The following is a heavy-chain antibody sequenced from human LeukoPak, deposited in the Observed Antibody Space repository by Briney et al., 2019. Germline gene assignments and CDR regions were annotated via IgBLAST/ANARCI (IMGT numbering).Heavy chain of an antibody. Sequence: PSETLSLTCTVSGGSISSYYWRWIRQPPGKGLAWIGYIYYSGSTNYNPSLKIRVTISLDTSKTQFSLKLSSVTADDTALYYCAREGGDSSGWYYFDYWGQGTLVSVSS. CDR1: GGSISSYY. D-gene: IGHD6-19*01. CDR3: AREGGDSSGWYYFDY. V-gene: IGHV4-59*01. J-gene: IGHJ4*02. CDR2: IYYSGST.